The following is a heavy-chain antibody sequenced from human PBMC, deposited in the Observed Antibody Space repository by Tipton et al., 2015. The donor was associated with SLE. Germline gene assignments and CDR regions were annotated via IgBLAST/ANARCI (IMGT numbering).Heavy chain of an antibody. CDR3: VRVLQLGYYYYYGMDV. D-gene: IGHD6-6*01. CDR2: IYSGART. Sequence: SLRLSCAASGFTFSMYAMNWVRQAPGKGLEWVSEIYSGARTYYVDSVKGRFTISRDDSKNTVYLQMNSLRTEDTAIYYCVRVLQLGYYYYYGMDVWGQGTTVTVSS. J-gene: IGHJ6*02. CDR1: GFTFSMYA. V-gene: IGHV3-23*03.